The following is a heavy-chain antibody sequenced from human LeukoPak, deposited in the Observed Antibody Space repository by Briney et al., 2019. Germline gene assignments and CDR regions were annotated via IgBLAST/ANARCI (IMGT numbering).Heavy chain of an antibody. CDR2: IGYDGNNK. V-gene: IGHV3-30*03. CDR3: ARGSSGVATGGFDY. J-gene: IGHJ4*02. CDR1: GFTFSSYG. Sequence: PGGSLRLSCAASGFTFSSYGMHWVRQAPGKGLEWVGVIGYDGNNKYYADSVKGRFTISRDNSKNTLYLQMNSLRAEDTAVYYCARGSSGVATGGFDYWGQGTLVTVSS. D-gene: IGHD5-12*01.